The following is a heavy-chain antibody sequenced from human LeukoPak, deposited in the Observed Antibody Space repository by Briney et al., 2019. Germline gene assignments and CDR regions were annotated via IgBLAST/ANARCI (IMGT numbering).Heavy chain of an antibody. V-gene: IGHV4-59*01. D-gene: IGHD5-24*01. CDR2: IYYSGST. J-gene: IGHJ4*02. CDR1: GGSISSYY. CDR3: ARGLGRRWLQGFDY. Sequence: SETLSLTCTVSGGSISSYYWSWIRQPPGKGLEWIGYIYYSGSTNYNPSLKSRVTISVDTSKNQFSLKLSSVAAADTAIYYCARGLGRRWLQGFDYWGQGTLVTVSS.